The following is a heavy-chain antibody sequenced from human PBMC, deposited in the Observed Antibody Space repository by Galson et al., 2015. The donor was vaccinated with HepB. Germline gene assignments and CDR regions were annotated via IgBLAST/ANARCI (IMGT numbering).Heavy chain of an antibody. D-gene: IGHD3-3*01. Sequence: SLRLSCAASGFTFSGSAMHWVRQASGKGLEWVGRIRSKANSYATAYAASVKGRFTISRDDSKNTAYLQMNSLKTEDTAVYYCTRLVPDYDFWSGPHYYYYYGMDVWGQGTTVTVSS. V-gene: IGHV3-73*01. CDR1: GFTFSGSA. J-gene: IGHJ6*02. CDR3: TRLVPDYDFWSGPHYYYYYGMDV. CDR2: IRSKANSYAT.